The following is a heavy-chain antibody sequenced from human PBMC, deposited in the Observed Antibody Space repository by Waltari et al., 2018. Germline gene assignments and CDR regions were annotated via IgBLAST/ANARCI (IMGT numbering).Heavy chain of an antibody. CDR2: ISPNSGGT. CDR1: GYTLTDYY. D-gene: IGHD1-26*01. Sequence: QVQLVQSGAEVKKPGASVRVSCKASGYTLTDYYIHGVRQAPGQGLGWMGWISPNSGGTNYAQMFQGRVTMIRDTSIGTVYMELSRLRSDDTAIYYCARNSNTVGVTSAFDIWGQGTMVTVSS. CDR3: ARNSNTVGVTSAFDI. V-gene: IGHV1-2*02. J-gene: IGHJ3*02.